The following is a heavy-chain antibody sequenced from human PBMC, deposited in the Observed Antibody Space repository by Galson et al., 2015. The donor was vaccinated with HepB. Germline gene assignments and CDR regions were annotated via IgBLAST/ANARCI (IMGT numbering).Heavy chain of an antibody. Sequence: SLRLSCAASGFIFSSYAMSWVRQAPGKGLEWVSCITGSGGSTYYADSVKGRFTISRDNSKKTVYLQMNSLRAEDTAVYYCAKAGKDNVVVVAAWCAFYIWAQGTMVAVS. V-gene: IGHV3-23*01. CDR2: ITGSGGST. CDR3: AKAGKDNVVVVAAWCAFYI. J-gene: IGHJ3*02. CDR1: GFIFSSYA. D-gene: IGHD2-15*01.